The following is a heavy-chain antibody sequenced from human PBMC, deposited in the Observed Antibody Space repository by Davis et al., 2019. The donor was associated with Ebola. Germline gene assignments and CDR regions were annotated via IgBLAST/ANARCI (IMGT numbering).Heavy chain of an antibody. Sequence: GGSLRLSCAASGFTFSSYSMNWVRQAPGKGLEWVSSISSSSSYIYYADSVKGRFTISRDNAKNSLYLQMNSLRAEDTAVYYCARGRWLQLVVDYWGQGTLVTVSS. CDR1: GFTFSSYS. CDR3: ARGRWLQLVVDY. D-gene: IGHD5-24*01. V-gene: IGHV3-21*01. CDR2: ISSSSSYI. J-gene: IGHJ4*02.